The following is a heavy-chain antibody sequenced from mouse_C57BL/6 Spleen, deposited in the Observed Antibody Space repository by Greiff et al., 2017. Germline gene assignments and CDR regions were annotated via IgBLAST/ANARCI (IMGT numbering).Heavy chain of an antibody. CDR1: GYTFTDYN. CDR2: INPNNGGT. CDR3: ARRAPPGNHWYFDV. V-gene: IGHV1-18*01. J-gene: IGHJ1*03. D-gene: IGHD2-1*01. Sequence: EVQLVESGPELVKPGASVKIPCKASGYTFTDYNMDWVKQSHGKSLEWIGDINPNNGGTIYNQKFKGKATLTVDKSSSTAYMELRSLTSEDTAVYYCARRAPPGNHWYFDVWGTGTTVTVSS.